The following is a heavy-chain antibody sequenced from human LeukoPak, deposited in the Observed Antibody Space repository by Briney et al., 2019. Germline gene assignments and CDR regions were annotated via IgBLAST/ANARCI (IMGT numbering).Heavy chain of an antibody. CDR2: IRQDGSQK. V-gene: IGHV3-7*01. CDR1: GFTFSSYW. D-gene: IGHD2-8*01. Sequence: PGGSLRLSCAASGFTFSSYWMSWVRQAPGKGLEWVATIRQDGSQKYYVDSVKGRFTISRDNAKNSLYLQMNSLRAEDTAVYYCAKYLVYAPRDYWGQGTLVTVSS. CDR3: AKYLVYAPRDY. J-gene: IGHJ4*02.